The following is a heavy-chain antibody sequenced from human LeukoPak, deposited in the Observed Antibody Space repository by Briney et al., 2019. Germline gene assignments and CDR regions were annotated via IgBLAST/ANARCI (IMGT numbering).Heavy chain of an antibody. V-gene: IGHV3-23*01. CDR2: ISGSGGST. Sequence: GGSLRLSCAASGFTFSSYAMSWVRQAPGKGLEWVSAISGSGGSTYYADSVKGRFTISRDNSKNTLYLQMNSLRAEDTAVYYCARCPGRADAFDIWGQGTMVTVSS. J-gene: IGHJ3*02. D-gene: IGHD3-10*02. CDR3: ARCPGRADAFDI. CDR1: GFTFSSYA.